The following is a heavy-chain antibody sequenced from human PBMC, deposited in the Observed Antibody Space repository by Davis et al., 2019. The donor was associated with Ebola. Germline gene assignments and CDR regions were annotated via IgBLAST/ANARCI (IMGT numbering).Heavy chain of an antibody. J-gene: IGHJ4*02. V-gene: IGHV3-30*02. CDR1: GFTFSHYG. Sequence: GESLKISCGASGFTFSHYGMHWVRQAPGKGLEWVAIIWYDGSKKWYADSVKGRFTVSRDNAKNSLYLQMNSLRAEDTALYYCANLGIHSSSPYWGQGTLVTVSS. D-gene: IGHD6-6*01. CDR2: IWYDGSKK. CDR3: ANLGIHSSSPY.